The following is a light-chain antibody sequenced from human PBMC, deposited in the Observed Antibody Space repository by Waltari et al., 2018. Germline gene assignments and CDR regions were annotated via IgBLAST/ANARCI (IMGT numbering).Light chain of an antibody. CDR2: RRS. CDR1: QSLVYRDGNTY. V-gene: IGKV2-30*01. CDR3: MQGTHWPLT. Sequence: DVVMTQSPLSLPVTLGQPASISCRSSQSLVYRDGNTYLNWFQQRPGQSPRRLIYRRSNRDSGVPERFSGSGSGTDFTLEISRVEAEDVGVYFCMQGTHWPLTFGGGTKVEIK. J-gene: IGKJ4*01.